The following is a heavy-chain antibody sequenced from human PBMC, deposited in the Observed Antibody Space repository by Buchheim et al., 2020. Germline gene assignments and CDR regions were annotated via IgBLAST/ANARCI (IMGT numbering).Heavy chain of an antibody. CDR3: ARGIVVVAATLNWFDP. CDR1: GGSFSGYY. D-gene: IGHD2-15*01. Sequence: QVQLQQWGAGLLKPSETLSLTCAVYGGSFSGYYWSWIRQPPGKGLEWIGEINHSGSTNYNPSLKSRVTISVDTSKNQFSLKLSSVTAADTAVYYCARGIVVVAATLNWFDPWGKGNL. V-gene: IGHV4-34*01. J-gene: IGHJ5*02. CDR2: INHSGST.